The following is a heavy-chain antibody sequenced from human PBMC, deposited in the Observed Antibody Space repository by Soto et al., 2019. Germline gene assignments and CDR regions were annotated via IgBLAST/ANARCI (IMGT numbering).Heavy chain of an antibody. Sequence: SETLSLTCTVSGGSISSSSYYWGWIRQPPGKGLEWIGSIYYSGSTYYNPSLKSRVTISVDTSKNQFSLKLSSVTAADTAVYYCARHPYSSSPTHDYWGQGTLVTVSS. CDR2: IYYSGST. J-gene: IGHJ4*02. CDR3: ARHPYSSSPTHDY. CDR1: GGSISSSSYY. V-gene: IGHV4-39*01. D-gene: IGHD6-6*01.